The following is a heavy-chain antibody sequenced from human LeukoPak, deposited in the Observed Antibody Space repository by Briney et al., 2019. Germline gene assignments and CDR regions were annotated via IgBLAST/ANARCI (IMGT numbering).Heavy chain of an antibody. D-gene: IGHD3-10*01. J-gene: IGHJ4*02. CDR2: ISWNSGSI. CDR3: SRGAYYYDYFDY. V-gene: IGHV3-9*01. CDR1: GFTFDDYA. Sequence: SGGSLRLSCAASGFTFDDYAMHWVRQAPGKGLEWVSGISWNSGSIGYADSVKGRFTISRDNAKNSLYLQMNSLRAEDTALYYCSRGAYYYDYFDYWGQGTLVTVSS.